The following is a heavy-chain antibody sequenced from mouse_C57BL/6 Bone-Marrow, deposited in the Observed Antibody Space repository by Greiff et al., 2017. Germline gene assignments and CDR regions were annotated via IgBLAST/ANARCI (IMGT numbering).Heavy chain of an antibody. J-gene: IGHJ1*03. D-gene: IGHD1-1*01. CDR3: ASHLYYGSSDWYFYV. Sequence: QVQLKQPGAELVRPGTSVKLSCTASGYTFTSYWMHWVKQRPGQGLAWIGVIDPSDSYTNYTQKVKGKATLTVDTASSTAYLQLSSLTSEDYALYYCASHLYYGSSDWYFYVWGTGTTVTGSS. CDR2: IDPSDSYT. CDR1: GYTFTSYW. V-gene: IGHV1-59*01.